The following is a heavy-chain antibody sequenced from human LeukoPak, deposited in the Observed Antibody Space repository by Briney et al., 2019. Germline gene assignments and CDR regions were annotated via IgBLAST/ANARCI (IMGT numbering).Heavy chain of an antibody. Sequence: GGSLRLSCAASGFTFSSYAMNWVRQAPRKGLEWVSAISGSGDGTYYTDSVKGRFTVSRDNSRNTLYLQMNSLRAEDTAVCYCAKDVWFSGSSDYWGQGTLVTVSS. D-gene: IGHD2-21*01. CDR3: AKDVWFSGSSDY. V-gene: IGHV3-23*01. CDR1: GFTFSSYA. CDR2: ISGSGDGT. J-gene: IGHJ4*02.